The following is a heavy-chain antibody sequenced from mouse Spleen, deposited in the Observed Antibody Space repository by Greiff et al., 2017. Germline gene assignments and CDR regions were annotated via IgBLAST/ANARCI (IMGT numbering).Heavy chain of an antibody. CDR2: IYPGSGNT. CDR3: AREDDGSRFAY. D-gene: IGHD1-1*01. V-gene: IGHV1-66*01. CDR1: GYSFTSYY. Sequence: QVQLQQSGPELVKPGASVKISCKASGYSFTSYYIHWVKQRPGQGLEWIGWIYPGSGNTKYNEKFKGKATLTADTSSSTAYMQLSSLTSEDSAVYYCAREDDGSRFAYWGQGTLVTVSA. J-gene: IGHJ3*01.